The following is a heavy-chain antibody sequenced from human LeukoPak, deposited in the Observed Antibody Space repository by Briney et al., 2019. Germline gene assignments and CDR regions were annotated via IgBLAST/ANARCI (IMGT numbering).Heavy chain of an antibody. V-gene: IGHV3-11*01. CDR1: GFTLSDHY. CDR3: ASSTMIVVAMGGFDY. Sequence: GGSLRLSRAASGFTLSDHYMSWIRPAPGEGVEWVSYISSSGSTIYYAHSVKGRFTISRDNAKNSLYLQMNSLRAEDTAVYYCASSTMIVVAMGGFDYRGQGTLVTVSS. D-gene: IGHD3-22*01. CDR2: ISSSGSTI. J-gene: IGHJ4*02.